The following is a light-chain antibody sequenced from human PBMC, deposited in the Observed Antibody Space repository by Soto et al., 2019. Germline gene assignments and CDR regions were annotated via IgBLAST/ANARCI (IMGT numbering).Light chain of an antibody. CDR3: QQYNNFPGT. Sequence: DIQMTQSPSTLSGSVGDRVTITCRASQTISSWLAWYQQKPGKAPKLLIYDASSLESGVPSRFAGSRSGTEFTLIINSLQPDDSATYYCQQYNNFPGTFGQGTKVDIK. CDR2: DAS. CDR1: QTISSW. J-gene: IGKJ1*01. V-gene: IGKV1-5*01.